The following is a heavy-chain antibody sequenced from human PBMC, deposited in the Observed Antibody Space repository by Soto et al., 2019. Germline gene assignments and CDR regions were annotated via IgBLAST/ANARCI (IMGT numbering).Heavy chain of an antibody. CDR1: GFTFSSYS. J-gene: IGHJ4*02. V-gene: IGHV3-21*01. Sequence: GSLRLSCAASGFTFSSYSMNWVRQAPGKGLEWVSSISSSSSYIYYADSVKGRFTISRDNAKNSLYLQMNSLRAEDTAVYYCARGATPYCSSTSCYDYWGQGTLVTVSS. CDR3: ARGATPYCSSTSCYDY. D-gene: IGHD2-2*01. CDR2: ISSSSSYI.